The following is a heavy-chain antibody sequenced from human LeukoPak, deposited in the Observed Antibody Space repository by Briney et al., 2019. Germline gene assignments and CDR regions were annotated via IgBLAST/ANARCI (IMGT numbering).Heavy chain of an antibody. Sequence: GGSLRLSCAASGFTFSSYAMHWVRQAPGKGLEWVSYISSYGSTIYFADSVKGRFTISRDNAKNSLYLQMNSLRAEDTAVYYCARGLRCNSTSCPKLNWFDPWGQGTLVTVSS. D-gene: IGHD2-2*01. CDR3: ARGLRCNSTSCPKLNWFDP. V-gene: IGHV3-48*03. CDR1: GFTFSSYA. CDR2: ISSYGSTI. J-gene: IGHJ5*02.